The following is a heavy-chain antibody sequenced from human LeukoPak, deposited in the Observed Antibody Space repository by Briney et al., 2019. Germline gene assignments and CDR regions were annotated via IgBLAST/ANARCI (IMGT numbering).Heavy chain of an antibody. J-gene: IGHJ6*03. CDR2: IIPIFGTA. Sequence: SVKVSCKASGGTFSSYAISWVRQAPGQGLEWMGGIIPIFGTANYAQKFQGRVTITADESTSTAYMELSSLRSEDTAVYYCARKKEVDFWSGSDYYYYYMDVWGKGTTVTVSS. CDR3: ARKKEVDFWSGSDYYYYYMDV. CDR1: GGTFSSYA. V-gene: IGHV1-69*13. D-gene: IGHD3-3*01.